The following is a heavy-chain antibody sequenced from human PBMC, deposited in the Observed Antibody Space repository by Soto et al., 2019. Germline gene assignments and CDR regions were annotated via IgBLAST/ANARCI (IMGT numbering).Heavy chain of an antibody. Sequence: QVQLVQSGAEVKKPGASVKVSCKASGYTFTSYAMHWVRQAPGQRLEWMGWINAGNGNTKYSQKFQGRVTITRDTSASTAYMELSSLRSEDTAVYYCAREGYYDFGSGYPYYMDVWGKGTTVTVSS. CDR2: INAGNGNT. J-gene: IGHJ6*03. CDR3: AREGYYDFGSGYPYYMDV. CDR1: GYTFTSYA. D-gene: IGHD3-3*01. V-gene: IGHV1-3*01.